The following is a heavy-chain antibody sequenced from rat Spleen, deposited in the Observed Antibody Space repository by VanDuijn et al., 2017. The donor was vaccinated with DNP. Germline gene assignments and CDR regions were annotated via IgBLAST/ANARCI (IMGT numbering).Heavy chain of an antibody. D-gene: IGHD4-3*01. CDR1: GFTFSAYY. V-gene: IGHV5-22*01. CDR3: VRWNSGNFDY. CDR2: IGSPAYAP. Sequence: EVQLVESGGGLVQPGRSLKLSCAASGFTFSAYYMAWVRQAPAKGLEWVAYIGSPAYAPYYADSVKGRFTISRDNAKSTLYLQMNSLRSEDMATYYCVRWNSGNFDYWGQGVMVTVSS. J-gene: IGHJ2*01.